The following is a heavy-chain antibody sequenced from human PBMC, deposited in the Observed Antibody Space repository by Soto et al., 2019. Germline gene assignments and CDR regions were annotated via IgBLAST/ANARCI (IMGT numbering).Heavy chain of an antibody. CDR2: MYYSGTT. D-gene: IGHD5-18*01. CDR3: ARHKRYSYGPPVGY. CDR1: GGSITTSSYY. J-gene: IGHJ4*02. V-gene: IGHV4-39*01. Sequence: SETLSLTCTVSGGSITTSSYYWGWIRQPPGKGLEWIGSMYYSGTTYYNPSLKSRVTISVDTSKNHFYLELSSVTAADTAVYYCARHKRYSYGPPVGYWGQGTLVTVSS.